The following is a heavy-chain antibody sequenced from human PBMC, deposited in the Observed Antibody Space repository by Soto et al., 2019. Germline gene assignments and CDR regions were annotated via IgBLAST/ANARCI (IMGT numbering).Heavy chain of an antibody. D-gene: IGHD6-6*01. CDR1: GGSISSGGYY. V-gene: IGHV4-31*03. CDR3: AREKTYSSSSVGMDV. J-gene: IGHJ6*02. CDR2: IYYSGST. Sequence: SETLSLTCTVSGGSISSGGYYWSWIRQHPGKGLEWIGYIYYSGSTYYNPSLKSRVTISVDTSKNQFSLKLSSVTAADTAVYYCAREKTYSSSSVGMDVWGQGTTVTSP.